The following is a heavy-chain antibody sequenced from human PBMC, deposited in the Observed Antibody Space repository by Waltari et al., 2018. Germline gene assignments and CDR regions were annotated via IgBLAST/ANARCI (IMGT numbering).Heavy chain of an antibody. CDR1: GFIFSARY. J-gene: IGHJ4*02. V-gene: IGHV3-72*01. CDR2: TRDKANSHTK. CDR3: VRSKAGAGNFDY. Sequence: EVQLVEAGGGLAQPGGSRRLSCAPSGFIFSARYMEWIRQAPGQGLEWVARTRDKANSHTKEYVASVKGRFTVSIDDSKNSLYLQMNSLKTEDTALYYCVRSKAGAGNFDYWGQGTLVTVSS. D-gene: IGHD1-26*01.